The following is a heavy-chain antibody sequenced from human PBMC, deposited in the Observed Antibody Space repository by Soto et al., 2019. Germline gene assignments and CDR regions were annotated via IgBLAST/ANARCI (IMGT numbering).Heavy chain of an antibody. V-gene: IGHV3-30*18. CDR1: GFTFISYG. J-gene: IGHJ6*02. CDR2: ISYDGSNK. D-gene: IGHD2-2*01. CDR3: AKDLVVPAATRPFAYYYYGMDV. Sequence: GGSLRLSCAASGFTFISYGMHWVRQAPGKGLEWVAVISYDGSNKYYADSVKGRFTISRDNSKNTLYLQMNSLRAEDTAVYYCAKDLVVPAATRPFAYYYYGMDVWGQGTTVTVSS.